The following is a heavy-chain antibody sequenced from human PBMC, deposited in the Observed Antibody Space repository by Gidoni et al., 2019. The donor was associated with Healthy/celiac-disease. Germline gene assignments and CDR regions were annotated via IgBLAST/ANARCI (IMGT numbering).Heavy chain of an antibody. CDR1: GFTFSSYA. CDR3: AKLMVRGVIINLGSYYGMDV. D-gene: IGHD3-10*01. CDR2: ISGSGGST. Sequence: EVQLLESGGGLVQPGGSLRLSCAASGFTFSSYAMSWVRQAPGKGLEWVSAISGSGGSTYYADSVKGRFTIPRDNSKNTLYLQMNSLRAEDTAVYYCAKLMVRGVIINLGSYYGMDVWGQGTTVTVSS. V-gene: IGHV3-23*01. J-gene: IGHJ6*02.